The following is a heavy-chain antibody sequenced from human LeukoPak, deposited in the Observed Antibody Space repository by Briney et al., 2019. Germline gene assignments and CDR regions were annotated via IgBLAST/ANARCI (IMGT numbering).Heavy chain of an antibody. V-gene: IGHV1-69*13. CDR3: ARVPRHANNWNDHYYYYYYMDV. J-gene: IGHJ6*03. D-gene: IGHD1-20*01. CDR2: IIPIFGTA. CDR1: RGTFSSYA. Sequence: SVKVSCKASRGTFSSYAINWVRQAPGQGLEWMGGIIPIFGTANYAQKFQGRVTITADESTSTAYMELSSLRSEDTAVYYCARVPRHANNWNDHYYYYYYMDVWGKGTTVTISS.